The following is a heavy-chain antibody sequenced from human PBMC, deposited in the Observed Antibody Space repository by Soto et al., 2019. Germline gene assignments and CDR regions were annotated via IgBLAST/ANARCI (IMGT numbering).Heavy chain of an antibody. CDR2: ITNSGGST. V-gene: IGHV3-23*01. J-gene: IGHJ4*02. CDR1: GFTFSNYA. D-gene: IGHD2-2*01. Sequence: PGGSLRLSCAASGFTFSNYAMSWVRQAPGKGLEWVSAITNSGGSTYYADSVKGRFTISRDNSKNTLYLQMNSLRAGDTAVYYCAKNPRYCTTTNCFYWGQGTLVTVSS. CDR3: AKNPRYCTTTNCFY.